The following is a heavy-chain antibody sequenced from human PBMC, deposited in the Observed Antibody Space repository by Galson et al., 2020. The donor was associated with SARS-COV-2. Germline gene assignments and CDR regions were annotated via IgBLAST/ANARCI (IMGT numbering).Heavy chain of an antibody. CDR3: AKDGKRGWDFDH. CDR2: VHSDDHDQ. Sequence: GGSLRLSCAASGFPFSSYGMHWVRQAPGKGLEWVAFVHSDDHDQYYADYVRGRFTISRDNSKNTLYLHMNSLRIEDTAIYYCAKDGKRGWDFDHWGQGTLVSVSS. D-gene: IGHD3-10*01. V-gene: IGHV3-30*02. J-gene: IGHJ4*02. CDR1: GFPFSSYG.